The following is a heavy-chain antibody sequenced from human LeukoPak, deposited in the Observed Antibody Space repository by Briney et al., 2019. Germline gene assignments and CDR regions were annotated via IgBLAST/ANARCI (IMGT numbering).Heavy chain of an antibody. J-gene: IGHJ4*02. CDR1: GFTFTSFA. Sequence: PGGSLRLSCAASGFTFTSFAMSWVRQAPGKGLEWVSAISTTGGTTYYADSVKGRFTISRDNSKNTLYLKMNSLRAGDTAVYYCAKRERVGTTIGHWGQGTLVTVSS. CDR2: ISTTGGTT. D-gene: IGHD1-26*01. CDR3: AKRERVGTTIGH. V-gene: IGHV3-23*01.